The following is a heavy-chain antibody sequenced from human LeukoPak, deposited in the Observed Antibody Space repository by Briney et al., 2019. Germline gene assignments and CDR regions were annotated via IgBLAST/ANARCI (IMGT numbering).Heavy chain of an antibody. V-gene: IGHV3-23*01. Sequence: GGSLRLSCAASGFTFSSYAMSWVRQAPGKGLEWVSAISGSGGSTYYADSVKGRFTISRDNSRNTLYLQMNSLRAEDTATYYCAARPTSAAVAPSDYWGQGTLVTVSS. CDR2: ISGSGGST. D-gene: IGHD6-13*01. CDR1: GFTFSSYA. CDR3: AARPTSAAVAPSDY. J-gene: IGHJ4*02.